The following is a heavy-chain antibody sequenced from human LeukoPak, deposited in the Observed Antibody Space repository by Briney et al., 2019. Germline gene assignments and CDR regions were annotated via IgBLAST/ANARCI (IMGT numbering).Heavy chain of an antibody. J-gene: IGHJ4*02. V-gene: IGHV1-18*01. CDR2: ISAYNGNT. D-gene: IGHD5-24*01. CDR3: ARHRRDGYNYVGFDY. Sequence: ASVKVSCKASGYTFTSYGISWVRQAPGQGLEWMGWISAYNGNTNYAQKLQGRGTMTTDTSTSTAYMELRSLRSDDTAVYYCARHRRDGYNYVGFDYWGQGTLVTVSS. CDR1: GYTFTSYG.